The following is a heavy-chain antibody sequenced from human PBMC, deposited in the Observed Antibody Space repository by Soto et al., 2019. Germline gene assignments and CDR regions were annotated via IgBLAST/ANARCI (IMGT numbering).Heavy chain of an antibody. CDR3: ARWGDWMQQVL. V-gene: IGHV4-4*02. Sequence: QVQLQEAGPGLVKPSGTVSLTCGVSGGSIRSNKWWSWVRQPLGKGLEWIGEIYHSGSTNYNPSLNSRVTISLGKSKNQFFLKLNSVTAADTAVYYCARWGDWMQQVLWGQGTLVTVSS. CDR1: GGSIRSNKW. D-gene: IGHD5-18*01. J-gene: IGHJ4*02. CDR2: IYHSGST.